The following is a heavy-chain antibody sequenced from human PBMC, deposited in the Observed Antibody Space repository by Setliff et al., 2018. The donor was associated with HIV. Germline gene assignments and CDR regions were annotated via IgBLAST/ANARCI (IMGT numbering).Heavy chain of an antibody. V-gene: IGHV4-39*01. Sequence: KTSETLSLTCNVSGFSFRNSFYNWGWIRQPPGKGLEWIGTIYYSGTTYYNPSLKSRVTISIDTSKNQFSLKLTSVTAADTAMYYCASRIYYYDESRVLREEGFVPWGQGTLVTVSS. J-gene: IGHJ5*02. CDR3: ASRIYYYDESRVLREEGFVP. D-gene: IGHD3-22*01. CDR1: GFSFRNSFYN. CDR2: IYYSGTT.